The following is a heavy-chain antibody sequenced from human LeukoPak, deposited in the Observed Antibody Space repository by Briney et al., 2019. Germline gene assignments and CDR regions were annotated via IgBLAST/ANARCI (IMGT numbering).Heavy chain of an antibody. V-gene: IGHV4-39*01. J-gene: IGHJ4*02. CDR3: ARKNGGYRYGSLDY. Sequence: PSVTLSLTCTVSGGSISSSSYYWGWIRQPPGKGLEWIGSIYYSGSTYYNPSLKSRVTISVDTSKNQFSLKLSSVTAADTAVYYCARKNGGYRYGSLDYWGQGTLVTVSS. CDR1: GGSISSSSYY. CDR2: IYYSGST. D-gene: IGHD5-18*01.